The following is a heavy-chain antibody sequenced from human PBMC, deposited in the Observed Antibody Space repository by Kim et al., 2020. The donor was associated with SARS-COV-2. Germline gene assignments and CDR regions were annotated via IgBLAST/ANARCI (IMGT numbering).Heavy chain of an antibody. D-gene: IGHD4-4*01. J-gene: IGHJ4*02. V-gene: IGHV3-23*01. CDR3: ARVTTITAPFYDY. Sequence: AESGQGRFTIARDNAKNPLNLERNSLRAEDTALYYCARVTTITAPFYDYWGRGTLVTVSS.